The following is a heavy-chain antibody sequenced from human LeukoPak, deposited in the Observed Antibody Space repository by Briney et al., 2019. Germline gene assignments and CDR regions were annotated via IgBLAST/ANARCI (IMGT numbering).Heavy chain of an antibody. Sequence: GGSLRLSCAASGFTVSSNYMSWVRQAPGKGLEWVSVIYSGGSTYYADSVKGRFTISRDNSKNALYLQMNSLRAEDTAVYYCARDMSYYYGMDVWGQGTTVTVSS. V-gene: IGHV3-66*01. J-gene: IGHJ6*02. D-gene: IGHD3-16*01. CDR1: GFTVSSNY. CDR3: ARDMSYYYGMDV. CDR2: IYSGGST.